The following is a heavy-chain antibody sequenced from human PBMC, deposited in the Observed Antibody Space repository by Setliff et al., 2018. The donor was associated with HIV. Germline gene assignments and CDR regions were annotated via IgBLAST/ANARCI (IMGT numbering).Heavy chain of an antibody. CDR3: ARAFGGIAAAGTGLLGYYYGMDV. CDR1: GGSFSGYY. D-gene: IGHD6-13*01. J-gene: IGHJ6*02. V-gene: IGHV4-34*01. CDR2: INHSGST. Sequence: SETLSLTCAVYGGSFSGYYWSWIRQPPGKGLEWIGEINHSGSTNYNPSLKSRVTISVDTSKNQFSLKLSSVTAADTAVYYCARAFGGIAAAGTGLLGYYYGMDVWGQGTTVTVSS.